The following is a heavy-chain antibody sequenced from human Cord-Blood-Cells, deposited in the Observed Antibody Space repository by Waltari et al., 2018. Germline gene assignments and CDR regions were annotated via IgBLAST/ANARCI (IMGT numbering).Heavy chain of an antibody. CDR1: GYSISSGYY. D-gene: IGHD6-6*01. V-gene: IGHV4-38-2*02. CDR2: IYHSGST. J-gene: IGHJ3*02. Sequence: QVQLQESGPGLVKPSETLSLTCTVPGYSISSGYYWGWFRQPPGKGLEWIGSIYHSGSTYYNPSLKSRVTISVDTSKNQFSLKLSSVTAADTAVYYCARDDSSSYAFDIWGQGTMVTVSS. CDR3: ARDDSSSYAFDI.